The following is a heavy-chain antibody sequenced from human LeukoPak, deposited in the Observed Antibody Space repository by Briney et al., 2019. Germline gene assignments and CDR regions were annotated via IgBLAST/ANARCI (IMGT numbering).Heavy chain of an antibody. V-gene: IGHV3-64*01. CDR2: ISSNGGST. J-gene: IGHJ4*02. Sequence: PGGSLRLSCAASGFTFSSYAMHWVRQAPVKGLEYVSAISSNGGSTYYANSVKGRFTISRDNSKNTLYLQMGSLRAEDMAVYYCARVDWNYGLDYWGQGTLVTVSS. D-gene: IGHD1-7*01. CDR3: ARVDWNYGLDY. CDR1: GFTFSSYA.